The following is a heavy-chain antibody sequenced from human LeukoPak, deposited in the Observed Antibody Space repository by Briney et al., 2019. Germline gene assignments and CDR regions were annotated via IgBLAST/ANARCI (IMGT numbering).Heavy chain of an antibody. CDR1: GFTFSTYR. CDR2: IKQDGSEK. Sequence: PGGSLRLSCAASGFTFSTYRMSWVRQAPGKGLEWVANIKQDGSEKHYVDSVKGRFTISRDNAKNSLYLQMNSLRAEDTALYFCAKDNAIYGELPYFDYWGQGTLVTVSS. J-gene: IGHJ4*02. D-gene: IGHD1-7*01. CDR3: AKDNAIYGELPYFDY. V-gene: IGHV3-7*03.